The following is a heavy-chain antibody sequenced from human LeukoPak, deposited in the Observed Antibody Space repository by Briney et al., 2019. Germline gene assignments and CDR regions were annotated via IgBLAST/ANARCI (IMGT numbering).Heavy chain of an antibody. Sequence: SETLSLTCTVSGGSISSGSYYWSWIRQPAGTGLEWIGRIYTSGSTNSNPSLKSRVTISGDTSKNQFSLKLSSVTAADTAVYYCARDTRGYGAFDIWGQGTMVTVSS. CDR2: IYTSGST. D-gene: IGHD5-12*01. V-gene: IGHV4-61*02. CDR1: GGSISSGSYY. J-gene: IGHJ3*02. CDR3: ARDTRGYGAFDI.